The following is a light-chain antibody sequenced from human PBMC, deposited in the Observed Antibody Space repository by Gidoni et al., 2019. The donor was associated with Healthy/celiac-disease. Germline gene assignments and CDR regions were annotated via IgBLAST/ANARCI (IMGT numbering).Light chain of an antibody. J-gene: IGKJ3*01. CDR2: DAS. V-gene: IGKV3-11*01. CDR1: QSVSSY. CDR3: QQRSNWPPRT. Sequence: EIVLTHSPATLSLSPVDRATLPCRASQSVSSYLAWYQQKPGQAPRILIDDASNSAPGIPARFSGSGSGTDFALTISSLEQEDFAVYYCQQRSNWPPRTFGPXTKVDIK.